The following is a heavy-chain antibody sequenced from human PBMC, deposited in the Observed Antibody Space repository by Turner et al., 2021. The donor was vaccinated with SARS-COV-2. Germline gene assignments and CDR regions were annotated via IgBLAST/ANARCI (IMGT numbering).Heavy chain of an antibody. Sequence: EVHLLESGGGLVPPGGSLRLSCAASGFTFSNSAMSWVRQAPVKGLEWVSTISSSGGTTYYAASVKGRFTISRDNSKNTLYLQMNSLRAGDTALYYCANVGSYFFDYWGQGTLVTVSS. CDR1: GFTFSNSA. J-gene: IGHJ4*02. D-gene: IGHD3-10*01. CDR2: ISSSGGTT. CDR3: ANVGSYFFDY. V-gene: IGHV3-23*01.